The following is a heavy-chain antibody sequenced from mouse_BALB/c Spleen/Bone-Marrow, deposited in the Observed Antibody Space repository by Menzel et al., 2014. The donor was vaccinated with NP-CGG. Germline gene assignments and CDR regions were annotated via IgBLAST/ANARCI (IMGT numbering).Heavy chain of an antibody. J-gene: IGHJ4*01. D-gene: IGHD2-10*02. CDR1: GFTFSSYT. V-gene: IGHV5-12-2*01. CDR2: ISTGGGST. CDR3: GTRGYDDSAAIDY. Sequence: EVMLVESGGGLVQPGGSLKLSCAASGFTFSSYTMSWVRQTPEKRLEWVAYISTGGGSTYYPDTVKGRFTISIDNSKNSPSVQMSSMKSADAAMFYCGTRGYDDSAAIDYWGQGTSVTVSS.